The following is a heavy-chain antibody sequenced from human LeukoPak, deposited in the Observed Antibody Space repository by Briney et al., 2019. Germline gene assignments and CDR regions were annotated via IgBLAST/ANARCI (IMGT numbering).Heavy chain of an antibody. J-gene: IGHJ4*02. V-gene: IGHV1-18*01. CDR3: ARDVPIEGATTRGHDY. Sequence: GASVKVSCKASGYTFSSYGISWVRQAPGQGLEWMGWISVYNGNTNYEQMLQGRVTMTTDTSTSTAYMELRSLRPDDTAVYYCARDVPIEGATTRGHDYWGQGTQVTVSS. D-gene: IGHD1-26*01. CDR2: ISVYNGNT. CDR1: GYTFSSYG.